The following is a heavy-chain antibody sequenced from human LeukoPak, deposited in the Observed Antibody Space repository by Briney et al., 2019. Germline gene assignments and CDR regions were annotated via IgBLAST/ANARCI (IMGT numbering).Heavy chain of an antibody. CDR3: ARRGYSYEGYFDY. V-gene: IGHV4-61*08. Sequence: PSETLSLTCTVSGGSISSGGYYWSWIRQPPGKGLEWIGYIYHSGSTNYNPSLKSRVTISVDTSKNQFSLKLSSVTAADTAVYYCARRGYSYEGYFDYWGQGTLVTVSS. J-gene: IGHJ4*02. CDR2: IYHSGST. CDR1: GGSISSGGYY. D-gene: IGHD5-18*01.